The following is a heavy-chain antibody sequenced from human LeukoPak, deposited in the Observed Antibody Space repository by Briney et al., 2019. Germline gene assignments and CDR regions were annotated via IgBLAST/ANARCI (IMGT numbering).Heavy chain of an antibody. CDR1: GYTFTGYY. Sequence: GASVKVSCKASGYTFTGYYMHWVRQAPGQGLEWMGWINPNSGGTNYAQKFQGRVTMTRDTSISTAYMELSRLRSDDTAVYYCARGSSSSGLYYYMDVWGKGTTVTVSS. J-gene: IGHJ6*03. D-gene: IGHD6-6*01. V-gene: IGHV1-2*02. CDR2: INPNSGGT. CDR3: ARGSSSSGLYYYMDV.